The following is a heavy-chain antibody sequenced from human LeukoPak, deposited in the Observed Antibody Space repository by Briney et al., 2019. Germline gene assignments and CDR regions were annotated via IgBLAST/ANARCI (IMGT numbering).Heavy chain of an antibody. Sequence: ASVKVSCTASGGTFSSYAISWVRQAPGQGLEWMGIINPSGGSTSYAQKFQGRVTMTRDTSTSTVYMELSSLRSEDTAVYYCARDPTNYYYDSSGYYPSYFDYWGQGTLVTVSS. D-gene: IGHD3-22*01. CDR2: INPSGGST. J-gene: IGHJ4*02. V-gene: IGHV1-46*01. CDR1: GGTFSSYA. CDR3: ARDPTNYYYDSSGYYPSYFDY.